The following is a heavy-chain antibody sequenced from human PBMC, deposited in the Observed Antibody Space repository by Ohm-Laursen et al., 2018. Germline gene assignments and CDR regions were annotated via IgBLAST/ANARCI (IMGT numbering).Heavy chain of an antibody. CDR1: GYSISSGYY. D-gene: IGHD5-24*01. Sequence: SETLSLTCAVSGYSISSGYYWGWIRQPPGKGLEWIGTIYHSGSTYYNPSLKSRVTISIDTSMNQFSLNLSSVTAVDTAVYYCARMRLEYYFDYWGQGTLVTVSS. V-gene: IGHV4-38-2*01. J-gene: IGHJ4*02. CDR3: ARMRLEYYFDY. CDR2: IYHSGST.